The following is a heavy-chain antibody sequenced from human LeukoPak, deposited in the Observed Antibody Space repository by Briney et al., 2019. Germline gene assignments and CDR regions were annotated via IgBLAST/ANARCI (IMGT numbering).Heavy chain of an antibody. CDR2: ISKNGSST. J-gene: IGHJ4*02. Sequence: GGSLRLSCAASGFTFSDYYMSWIRQAPGKGLEWVSYISKNGSSTKYADSVKGRFSISRDNAKQSLYLQLNSLTVEDTAVYFCARVRSSGSPLDYWGQGTLVTVSS. CDR1: GFTFSDYY. CDR3: ARVRSSGSPLDY. D-gene: IGHD3-10*01. V-gene: IGHV3-11*05.